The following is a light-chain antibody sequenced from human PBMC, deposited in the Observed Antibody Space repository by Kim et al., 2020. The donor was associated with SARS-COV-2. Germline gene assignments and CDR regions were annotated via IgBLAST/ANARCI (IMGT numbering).Light chain of an antibody. Sequence: DIQMTQSPSSLSASVGDRVTITCRASQDIRRYLNWYQHTVGKAPKLLIYKASSLESGVPSRFSGSGSGTEFTLTISSLQPDDFATYFCQQYNSYPLTFGGGTKVDIK. CDR2: KAS. V-gene: IGKV1-5*03. J-gene: IGKJ4*01. CDR3: QQYNSYPLT. CDR1: QDIRRY.